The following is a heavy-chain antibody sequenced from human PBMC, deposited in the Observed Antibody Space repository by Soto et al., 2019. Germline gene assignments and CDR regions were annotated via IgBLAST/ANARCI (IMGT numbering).Heavy chain of an antibody. J-gene: IGHJ4*02. CDR3: ARGSEAGVDY. Sequence: QVQLVQSGAEVKKPGASVKVSCKASGYTFTTFDNNWVRQATGQGLEWMGWMSPNSGKTGYAQKFQGRVTMTRDTYITTAYMELSSLTSEDTAVYYCARGSEAGVDYWGQGTLVTVSS. CDR2: MSPNSGKT. D-gene: IGHD6-25*01. CDR1: GYTFTTFD. V-gene: IGHV1-8*01.